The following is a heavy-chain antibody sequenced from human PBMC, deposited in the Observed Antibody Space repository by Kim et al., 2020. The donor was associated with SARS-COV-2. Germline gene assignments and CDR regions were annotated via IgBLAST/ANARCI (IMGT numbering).Heavy chain of an antibody. CDR1: TFIFTNSW. V-gene: IGHV3-7*01. Sequence: GGSLRLSCAASTFIFTNSWMNWVRQAPGKGLEWVASVSRSGDERYYVDSVKGRFTISRDNGRNSVFLQMDRLRDADTATYYCARCSGVSGCRLPIGAFDISGEGTTVIVS. CDR3: ARCSGVSGCRLPIGAFDI. CDR2: VSRSGDER. D-gene: IGHD6-19*01. J-gene: IGHJ3*02.